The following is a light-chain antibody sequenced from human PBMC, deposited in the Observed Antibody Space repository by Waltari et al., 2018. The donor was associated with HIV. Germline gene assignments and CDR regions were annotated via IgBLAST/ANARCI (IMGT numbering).Light chain of an antibody. J-gene: IGLJ2*01. Sequence: QSALTQPASVSGSPGQSLTISCTGANRNIGFFNLVSWYRQYPGKAPQLIIYGVTYRPSGMSSRFSGSKSGNTASLTISGLQVDDEADYYCSSYASDDTVVFGGGTKLTVL. CDR2: GVT. V-gene: IGLV2-14*01. CDR3: SSYASDDTVV. CDR1: NRNIGFFNL.